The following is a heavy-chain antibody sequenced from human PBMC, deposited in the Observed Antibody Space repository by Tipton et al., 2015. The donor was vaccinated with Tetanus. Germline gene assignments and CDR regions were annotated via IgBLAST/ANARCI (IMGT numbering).Heavy chain of an antibody. J-gene: IGHJ3*01. CDR3: ARHYGDYGGAFDL. Sequence: SLRLSCASSDFTFGRHGMHWVRQAPGKGLEWVAFIRYDAINKYYADSVKGRFTISRDNSKNTLDLQMNSLRAGDTAVYYCARHYGDYGGAFDLWGQRTMVTVSS. CDR1: DFTFGRHG. V-gene: IGHV3-33*01. CDR2: IRYDAINK. D-gene: IGHD4-17*01.